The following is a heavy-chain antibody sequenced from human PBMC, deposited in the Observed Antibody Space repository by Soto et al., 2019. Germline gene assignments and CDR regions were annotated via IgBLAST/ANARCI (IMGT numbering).Heavy chain of an antibody. D-gene: IGHD2-15*01. CDR3: ARDYCSGVCYGMEV. CDR1: GGSIGSYC. CDR2: IYYSGST. J-gene: IGHJ6*02. V-gene: IGHV4-59*01. Sequence: SETLCLTCTVAGGSIGSYCGSWIRQPPGKGLEWIGYIYYSGSTNYNPSLKRRVTISVDTPKNQFSLKLSSVTAADTAVYYCARDYCSGVCYGMEVWGQGTTVTVSS.